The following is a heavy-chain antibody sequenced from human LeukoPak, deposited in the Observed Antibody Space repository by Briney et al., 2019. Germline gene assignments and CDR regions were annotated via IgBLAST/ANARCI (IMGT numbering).Heavy chain of an antibody. CDR1: GESFSGYF. CDR3: ARIYFDYDAFDI. D-gene: IGHD3-9*01. V-gene: IGHV4-34*01. Sequence: PSETLSLTCAVSGESFSGYFWTWIRQPPGMGLEWIGESNHFGSTDYNPSLKSRVTMSLDTSKNQFSLKLSSVTAADTAVYYCARIYFDYDAFDIWGQGTMVTVSS. CDR2: SNHFGST. J-gene: IGHJ3*02.